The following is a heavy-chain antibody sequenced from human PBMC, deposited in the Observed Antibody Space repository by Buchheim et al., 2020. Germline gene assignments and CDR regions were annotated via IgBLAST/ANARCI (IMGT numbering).Heavy chain of an antibody. CDR1: GGSISSSYYY. V-gene: IGHV4-39*07. CDR3: ASLWGEYYLDY. Sequence: QVQLQESGPGLVKPSETLSLTCTVSGGSISSSYYYWGWIRQPPGKGLEWIGSIHYSGNTYYNPSLKSRVTISVDTSKNPFSLNLNSVTAADTAVYYCASLWGEYYLDYWGQGSL. D-gene: IGHD3-16*01. J-gene: IGHJ4*02. CDR2: IHYSGNT.